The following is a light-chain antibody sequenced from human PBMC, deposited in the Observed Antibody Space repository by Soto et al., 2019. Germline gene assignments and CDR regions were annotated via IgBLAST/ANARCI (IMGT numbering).Light chain of an antibody. J-gene: IGLJ3*02. CDR1: SSNIGAGYD. CDR3: QSYDSSLSGSTV. V-gene: IGLV1-40*01. CDR2: DNS. Sequence: QTVVTQPPSVSGAPGQRVTISCTGSSSNIGAGYDVHWYQQLPGTAPKLLIYDNSNRPSGVPDRFSGSKSGTSASLAITGLQAEDEADYYCQSYDSSLSGSTVFGGGTKLTVL.